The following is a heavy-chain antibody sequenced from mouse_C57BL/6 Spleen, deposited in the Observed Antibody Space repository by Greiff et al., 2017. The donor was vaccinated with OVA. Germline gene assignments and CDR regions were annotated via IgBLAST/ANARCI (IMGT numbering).Heavy chain of an antibody. CDR2: ISDGGSYT. D-gene: IGHD1-1*01. Sequence: EVQLQESGGGLVKPGGSLKLSCAASGFTFSSYAMSWVRQTPEKRLEWVATISDGGSYTYYPDNVKGRFTISRDNAKNNLYLQMSHLKSEDTAMYYCARDDYGSSRYFDYWGQGTTLTVSS. J-gene: IGHJ2*01. CDR1: GFTFSSYA. CDR3: ARDDYGSSRYFDY. V-gene: IGHV5-4*01.